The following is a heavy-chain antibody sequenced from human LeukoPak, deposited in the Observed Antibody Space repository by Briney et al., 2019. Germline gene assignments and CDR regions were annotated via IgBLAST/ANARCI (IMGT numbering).Heavy chain of an antibody. Sequence: KPSETLSLTCTVSGGSISSYYWSWIRQPPGKGLEWSGYIYYSGSTNYNPSLKSRVTISVDTSKNQFSLKLSSVTAADTAVYYCARVGYSGYEGGRRAFDYWGQGTLVTVSS. V-gene: IGHV4-59*01. CDR2: IYYSGST. CDR1: GGSISSYY. CDR3: ARVGYSGYEGGRRAFDY. J-gene: IGHJ4*02. D-gene: IGHD5-12*01.